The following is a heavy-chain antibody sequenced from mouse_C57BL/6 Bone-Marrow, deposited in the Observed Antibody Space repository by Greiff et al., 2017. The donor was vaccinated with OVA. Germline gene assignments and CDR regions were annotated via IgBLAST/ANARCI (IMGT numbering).Heavy chain of an antibody. Sequence: EVKLVESGGGLVKPGGSLKLSCAASGFTFSSYAMSWVRQTPEKRLEWVATFSDGGSYTYYPDNVTGRFTISRDNAKNNLYLQMSHLKSKNTAMDYRARSVLLRPLFDDWGQGTTLTVSS. V-gene: IGHV5-4*03. J-gene: IGHJ2*01. D-gene: IGHD1-1*01. CDR1: GFTFSSYA. CDR3: ARSVLLRPLFDD. CDR2: FSDGGSYT.